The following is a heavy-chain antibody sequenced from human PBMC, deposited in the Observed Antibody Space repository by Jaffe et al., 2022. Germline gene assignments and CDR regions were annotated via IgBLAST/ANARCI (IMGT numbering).Heavy chain of an antibody. CDR2: IRYDGSNK. D-gene: IGHD3-22*01. Sequence: QVQLVESGGGVVQPGGSLRLSCAASGFTFSSYGMHWVRQAPGKGLEWVAFIRYDGSNKYYADSVKGRFTISRDNSKNTLYLQMNSLRAEDTAVYYCAKRPKAPKYDSSGYYYLDEYFQHWGQGTLVTVSS. V-gene: IGHV3-30*02. J-gene: IGHJ1*01. CDR3: AKRPKAPKYDSSGYYYLDEYFQH. CDR1: GFTFSSYG.